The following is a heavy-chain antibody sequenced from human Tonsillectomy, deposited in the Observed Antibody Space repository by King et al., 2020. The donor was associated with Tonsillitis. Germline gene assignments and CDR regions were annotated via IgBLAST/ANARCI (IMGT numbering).Heavy chain of an antibody. J-gene: IGHJ2*01. CDR1: GGSISGFY. V-gene: IGHV4-59*01. CDR2: IYYTGNT. CDR3: ARRLNTAWYFDL. D-gene: IGHD2-8*01. Sequence: QLQESGPGLVKPSETLSLTCTVSGGSISGFYWSWIRQPPGKGLEWIGYIYYTGNTNYNPSLKSRFAVSVDASKNQFSLRLTSVTAAGTAVYYCARRLNTAWYFDLWGRGTLVTVSS.